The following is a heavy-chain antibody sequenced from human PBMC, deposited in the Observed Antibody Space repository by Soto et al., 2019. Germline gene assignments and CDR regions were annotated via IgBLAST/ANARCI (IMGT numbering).Heavy chain of an antibody. Sequence: SETLSLTCTVSGGPISSGGYYWSWIRQHPGKGLEWIGYIYYSGSTYYNPSLKSRVTISVDTSKNQFSLKLSSVTAADTAVYYCARGTFYDSSGYDFDYWGQGTLVTVSS. CDR3: ARGTFYDSSGYDFDY. J-gene: IGHJ4*02. CDR2: IYYSGST. D-gene: IGHD3-22*01. V-gene: IGHV4-31*03. CDR1: GGPISSGGYY.